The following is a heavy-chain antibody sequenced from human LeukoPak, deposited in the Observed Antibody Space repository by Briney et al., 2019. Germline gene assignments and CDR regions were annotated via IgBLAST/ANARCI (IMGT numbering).Heavy chain of an antibody. CDR2: IYYSGST. V-gene: IGHV4-39*01. Sequence: SETLSLTCTVPGGSISSSSYYWGWIRQPPGKGLEWIGSIYYSGSTYYNPSLKSRVTISVDTSKNQFSLKLSSVTAADTAVYYCARVGPYYYDSSGYYSNFDYWGQGTLVTVSS. CDR1: GGSISSSSYY. CDR3: ARVGPYYYDSSGYYSNFDY. D-gene: IGHD3-22*01. J-gene: IGHJ4*02.